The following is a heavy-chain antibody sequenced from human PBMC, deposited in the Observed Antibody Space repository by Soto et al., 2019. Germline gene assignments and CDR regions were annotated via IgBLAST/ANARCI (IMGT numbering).Heavy chain of an antibody. CDR1: GFPFSTYP. Sequence: GGSLRLSCAASGFPFSTYPMNWVRQAPGRGLEWVSYISSSSNTVYYADSVKGRFTISRDNAKSSLYLQMNSLRDEDTAVYYCAREDRYSGYDYFDYWGQGTLVTVSS. CDR3: AREDRYSGYDYFDY. CDR2: ISSSSNTV. D-gene: IGHD5-12*01. J-gene: IGHJ4*02. V-gene: IGHV3-48*02.